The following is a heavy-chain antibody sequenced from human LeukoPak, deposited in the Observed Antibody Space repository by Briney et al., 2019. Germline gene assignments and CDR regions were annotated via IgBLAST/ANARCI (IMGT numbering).Heavy chain of an antibody. CDR1: GFTFSTYS. D-gene: IGHD5-12*01. V-gene: IGHV3-48*02. Sequence: PGGSLRLSCAASGFTFSTYSMNWVRQAAGKGLEWVSYTSSGSSTIYYADSVKGRFTISRDNAKNSLYLQMDSLRDEDTAVYSCARDRGGGYDFDYWGQGTLVTVSS. CDR2: TSSGSSTI. CDR3: ARDRGGGYDFDY. J-gene: IGHJ4*02.